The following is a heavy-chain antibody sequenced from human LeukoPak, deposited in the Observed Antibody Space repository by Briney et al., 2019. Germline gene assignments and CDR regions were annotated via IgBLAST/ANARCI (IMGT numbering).Heavy chain of an antibody. V-gene: IGHV4-59*01. D-gene: IGHD2-15*01. Sequence: SETLSLTCTVSGGSISSYYWSWIRQPPGKGLEWIGYIYYSGSTNYNPSLKSRVTISVDTSKNRFSLKLSSVTAADTAVYYCARDISCSGGSCRDYWGQGTLVTVSS. J-gene: IGHJ4*02. CDR3: ARDISCSGGSCRDY. CDR1: GGSISSYY. CDR2: IYYSGST.